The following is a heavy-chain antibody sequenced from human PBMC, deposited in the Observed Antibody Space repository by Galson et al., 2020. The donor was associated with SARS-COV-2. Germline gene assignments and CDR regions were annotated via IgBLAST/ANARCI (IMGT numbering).Heavy chain of an antibody. CDR1: GGSISSYY. CDR3: ASYALNYYDSRQPPLGYYYMDV. J-gene: IGHJ6*03. D-gene: IGHD3-22*01. V-gene: IGHV4-59*01. Sequence: SETLSLTCTVSGGSISSYYWSWIRQPPGKGLEWIGYIYYSGSTNYNPSLKSRVTISVDTSKNQFSLKLSSVTAADTAVYYCASYALNYYDSRQPPLGYYYMDVWGKGTTVTVSS. CDR2: IYYSGST.